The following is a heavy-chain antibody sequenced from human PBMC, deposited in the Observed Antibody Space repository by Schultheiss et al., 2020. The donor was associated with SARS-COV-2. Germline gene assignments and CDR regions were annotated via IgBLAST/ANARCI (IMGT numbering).Heavy chain of an antibody. D-gene: IGHD4-17*01. Sequence: SETLSLTCTVSGGSISSGSYYWTWIRQPAGKGLEWIGYIYYSGSTNYNPSLKSRVTISVDTSKNQFSLKLSSVTAADTAVYYCARSPTVTRFYYMDVWGKGTTVTVSS. CDR3: ARSPTVTRFYYMDV. J-gene: IGHJ6*03. V-gene: IGHV4-61*10. CDR1: GGSISSGSYY. CDR2: IYYSGST.